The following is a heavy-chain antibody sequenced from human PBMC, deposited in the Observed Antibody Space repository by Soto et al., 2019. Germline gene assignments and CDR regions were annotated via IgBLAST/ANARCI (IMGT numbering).Heavy chain of an antibody. J-gene: IGHJ5*02. Sequence: ASETLSLTRTVSGASITSTYWSWIRQSPGKGLEWIGYIYYSGTTNYNPSLKNRVTISVDTSKNQFSLKLTSVTAADTAVYYCARGGSWFDPWGQGTLVTVSS. CDR3: ARGGSWFDP. CDR2: IYYSGTT. V-gene: IGHV4-59*01. CDR1: GASITSTY.